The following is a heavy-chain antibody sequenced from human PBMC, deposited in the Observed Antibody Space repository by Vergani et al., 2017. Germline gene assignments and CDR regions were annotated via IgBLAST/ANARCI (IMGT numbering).Heavy chain of an antibody. CDR1: GFTFIQYG. D-gene: IGHD1-14*01. J-gene: IGHJ5*02. Sequence: QVQLVESGGGVVQPGRSLTISCAASGFTFIQYGMHWVRQAPGKGLEWVAVTWYDGNNKQYADSVKGRFTISRDNSKSTMYLQMNSLRDEDTGVYYCARDLRLLYNRFDPWGQGTLVTVSS. CDR3: ARDLRLLYNRFDP. CDR2: TWYDGNNK. V-gene: IGHV3-33*01.